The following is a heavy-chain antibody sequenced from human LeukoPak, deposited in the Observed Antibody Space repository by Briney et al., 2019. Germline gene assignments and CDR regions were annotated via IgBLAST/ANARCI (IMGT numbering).Heavy chain of an antibody. V-gene: IGHV4-38-2*02. J-gene: IGHJ6*03. CDR3: ARDQGRPYYYYYMDV. CDR1: GYSISSGYY. Sequence: SETLSLTCTVSGYSISSGYYWGWIRQPPGKGLEWIGSIYHSGSTYYNPSLKSRVTISVDTSKNQFSLKLSSVTAADKAVYYCARDQGRPYYYYYMDVWGKGTTVTVSS. CDR2: IYHSGST.